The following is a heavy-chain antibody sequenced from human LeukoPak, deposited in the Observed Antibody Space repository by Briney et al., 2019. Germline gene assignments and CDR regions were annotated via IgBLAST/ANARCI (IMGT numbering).Heavy chain of an antibody. J-gene: IGHJ6*02. V-gene: IGHV3-9*01. CDR1: GFNFDEYA. CDR3: VKDKTWVGATYYYYYGMHV. D-gene: IGHD1-26*01. CDR2: IDWYGGNR. Sequence: GGSLRLSCAAAGFNFDEYAMHWVRQAPGKGLEWVSAIDWYGGNRGYADSVKGRFTISRDNAKNTLYLQMSNLRAEDTAMYYCVKDKTWVGATYYYYYGMHVWGQGTTVIVSS.